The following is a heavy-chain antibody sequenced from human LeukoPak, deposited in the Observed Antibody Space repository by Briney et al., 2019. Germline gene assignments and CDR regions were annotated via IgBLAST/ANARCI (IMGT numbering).Heavy chain of an antibody. D-gene: IGHD5-18*01. V-gene: IGHV1-8*01. CDR3: ARDRTRYSYGPYDAFDI. CDR1: GYTFTSYD. J-gene: IGHJ3*02. Sequence: ASVKVSCKASGYTFTSYDINWVRQATGQGLEWMGWMNPNSGNTGYAQKFQGRVTMTRNTSISTAYMELSSLRSEDTAVYYCARDRTRYSYGPYDAFDIWGQGTMVTVSS. CDR2: MNPNSGNT.